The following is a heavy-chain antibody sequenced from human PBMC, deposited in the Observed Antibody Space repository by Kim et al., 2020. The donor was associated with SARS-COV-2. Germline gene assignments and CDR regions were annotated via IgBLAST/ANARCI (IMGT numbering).Heavy chain of an antibody. CDR3: ARDLPDSA. J-gene: IGHJ5*02. Sequence: GGSTYYADSVKGRFTISRHNSKNTLYLQMNSLRADDTAVYYCARDLPDSAWGQGTLVTVSS. V-gene: IGHV3-53*04. D-gene: IGHD1-26*01. CDR2: GGST.